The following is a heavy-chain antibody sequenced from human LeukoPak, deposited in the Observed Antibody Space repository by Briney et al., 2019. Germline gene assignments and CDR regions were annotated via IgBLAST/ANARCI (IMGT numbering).Heavy chain of an antibody. CDR3: ARSGFSTGFYRDF. D-gene: IGHD6-19*01. CDR2: IDPPSGAT. Sequence: ASVKVSCKASGYTFTGYYIHWLRQAPGQGLEWMGWIDPPSGATNYAQKFQDTVTMTRDRSIGTAYMEVRRLKSDDTAVYYCARSGFSTGFYRDFWGQGTLVPVSS. CDR1: GYTFTGYY. V-gene: IGHV1-2*02. J-gene: IGHJ4*02.